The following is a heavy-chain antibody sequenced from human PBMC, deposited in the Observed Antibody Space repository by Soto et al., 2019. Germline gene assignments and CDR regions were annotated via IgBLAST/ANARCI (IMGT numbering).Heavy chain of an antibody. CDR3: ARVCRTYYDILTGYRHTYYFDY. J-gene: IGHJ4*02. V-gene: IGHV4-38-2*01. Sequence: PSETLSLTCAVSGYSISSGYYWGWIRQPPGKGLEWIGSIYHSGSTHYNPSLKSRVTISVDTSKNQFSLKLSSVTAADTAVYYCARVCRTYYDILTGYRHTYYFDYWGQGTLVTAPQ. CDR1: GYSISSGYY. D-gene: IGHD3-9*01. CDR2: IYHSGST.